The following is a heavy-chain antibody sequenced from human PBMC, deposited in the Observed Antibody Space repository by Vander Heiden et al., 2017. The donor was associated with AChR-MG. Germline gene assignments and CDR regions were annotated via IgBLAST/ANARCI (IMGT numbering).Heavy chain of an antibody. D-gene: IGHD2-8*01. CDR2: IIPIFGTA. J-gene: IGHJ5*02. Sequence: QVQPVQSGAAAKKPGSSVKVSCKASGGTFSRYAIGWVRQAPGQGLEWMGGIIPIFGTANYAKRFQGRVTITADESTSTAYMELSSLRSGDTAVYYCARGALHCTNGVCYTGWFDPWGQGTLVTVSS. V-gene: IGHV1-69*01. CDR1: GGTFSRYA. CDR3: ARGALHCTNGVCYTGWFDP.